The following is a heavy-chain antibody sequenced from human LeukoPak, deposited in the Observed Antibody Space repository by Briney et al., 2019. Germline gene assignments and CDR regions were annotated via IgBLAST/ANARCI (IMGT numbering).Heavy chain of an antibody. CDR3: ARRNPGSSWYIRGYYFDY. V-gene: IGHV4-30-4*08. J-gene: IGHJ4*02. CDR2: INHSGST. D-gene: IGHD6-13*01. CDR1: GDSISSGDYY. Sequence: SQTLSLTCTVSGDSISSGDYYWSWIRQPPGKGLEWIGEINHSGSTNYNPSLKSRVTISVDTSKNQFSLKLSSVTAADTAVYYCARRNPGSSWYIRGYYFDYWGQGTLVTVSS.